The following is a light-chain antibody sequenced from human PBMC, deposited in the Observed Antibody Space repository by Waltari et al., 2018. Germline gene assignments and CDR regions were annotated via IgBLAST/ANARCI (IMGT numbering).Light chain of an antibody. Sequence: IVLTQSPGTLSLSPGERATLSCRASQSVGRSLAWYQQKPGQAPRLVIYGASSRATGIHDRFSGSGSGTDFSLTISRLEPEDFSVYYCQHYVRLPATFGQGTKVEIK. CDR3: QHYVRLPAT. V-gene: IGKV3-20*01. CDR2: GAS. J-gene: IGKJ1*01. CDR1: QSVGRS.